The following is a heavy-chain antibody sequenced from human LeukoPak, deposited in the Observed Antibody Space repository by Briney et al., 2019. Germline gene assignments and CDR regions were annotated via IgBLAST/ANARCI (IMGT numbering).Heavy chain of an antibody. CDR3: ARAYSSHYYFDY. D-gene: IGHD6-13*01. V-gene: IGHV4-34*01. CDR2: INHSGST. J-gene: IGHJ4*02. CDR1: GGSFSGYY. Sequence: SETLSLTCAVYGGSFSGYYWSWIRQPPGKGLEWIGEINHSGSTNYNPSLKSRVTISVDTSKNQFSLKLSSVTAADTAVYYCARAYSSHYYFDYWGQGTLVIVSS.